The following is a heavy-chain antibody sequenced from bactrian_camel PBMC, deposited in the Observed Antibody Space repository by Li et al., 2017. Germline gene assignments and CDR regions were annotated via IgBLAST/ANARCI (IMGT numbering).Heavy chain of an antibody. J-gene: IGHJ4*01. CDR1: GHTDSRRF. V-gene: IGHV3S54*01. CDR3: VTILPLTYGGTSFEN. D-gene: IGHD6*01. CDR2: IYTGGGTT. Sequence: VQLVESGGGSVQAGGSLRLSCAGSGHTDSRRFMGWFRQAPGKEREEVATIYTGGGTTYYSGSVKGRFTISRDNAKNTLYLQMSSLKSEDTALYYCVTILPLTYGGTSFENWGQGTQVTVS.